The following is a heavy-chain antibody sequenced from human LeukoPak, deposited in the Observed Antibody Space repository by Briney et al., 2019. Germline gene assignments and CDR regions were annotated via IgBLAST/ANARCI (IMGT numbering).Heavy chain of an antibody. Sequence: PGGSLRLSCAASGFTFSSYEMNWVRQAPGKGLAWVSYISSSGSTIYYADSVKGRFTISRDNAKNSLYLQMNSLRAEDTAVYYCARDSGSYSGLETELEYWGQGTLVTVSS. D-gene: IGHD1-26*01. CDR3: ARDSGSYSGLETELEY. CDR2: ISSSGSTI. CDR1: GFTFSSYE. V-gene: IGHV3-48*03. J-gene: IGHJ4*02.